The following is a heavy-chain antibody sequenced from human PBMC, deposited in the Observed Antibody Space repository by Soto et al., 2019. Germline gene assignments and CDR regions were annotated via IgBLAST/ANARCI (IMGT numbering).Heavy chain of an antibody. J-gene: IGHJ6*02. V-gene: IGHV1-69*06. CDR2: IIPIFGTA. Sequence: QVQLVQSGAEVKKPGSSVKVSCKASGGTFSSYAISWVRQAPGQGLEWMGGIIPIFGTANYAQKFQGRVTSTADKSTSTAYMELRSLRSEDTAVYYCARDPYDFWSGYQYYYGMDVWGQGTTVTVSS. CDR1: GGTFSSYA. CDR3: ARDPYDFWSGYQYYYGMDV. D-gene: IGHD3-3*01.